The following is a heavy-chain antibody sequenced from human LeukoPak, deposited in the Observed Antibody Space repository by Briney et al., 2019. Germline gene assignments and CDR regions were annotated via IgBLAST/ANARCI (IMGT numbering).Heavy chain of an antibody. V-gene: IGHV4-39*01. CDR2: IYYSGST. CDR1: GGSISSSSYY. CDR3: ANVDIVATGEYYFDY. Sequence: SETLSLTCTVSGGSISSSSYYWGWIRQPPGKGLEWIGSIYYSGSTYYSPSLKSRVTISVDTSKNQFSLKLSSVTAADTAVYYCANVDIVATGEYYFDYWGQGTLVTVSS. D-gene: IGHD5-12*01. J-gene: IGHJ4*02.